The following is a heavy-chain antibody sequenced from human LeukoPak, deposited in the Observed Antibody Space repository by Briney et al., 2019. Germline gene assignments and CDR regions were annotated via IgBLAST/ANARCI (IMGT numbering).Heavy chain of an antibody. J-gene: IGHJ4*02. CDR2: ISGSGGST. V-gene: IGHV3-23*01. Sequence: GGSLRLSCAASGFTFSSYAMSWVRQAPGKGLEWVSAISGSGGSTYYADSVKGRFTISRDNSKNTLYLQMNSLRAEDTAVYYCARDPGGGYYYDTSGSFDYWGQGTLVTVSS. D-gene: IGHD3-22*01. CDR3: ARDPGGGYYYDTSGSFDY. CDR1: GFTFSSYA.